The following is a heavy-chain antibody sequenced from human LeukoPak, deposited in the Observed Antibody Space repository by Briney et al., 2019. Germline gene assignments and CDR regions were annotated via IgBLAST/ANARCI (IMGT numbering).Heavy chain of an antibody. CDR3: ARRDGHYYYYMDV. D-gene: IGHD2-21*02. J-gene: IGHJ6*03. CDR2: IYPGDSDT. Sequence: GESLKISCKGSGYSFTNYWIGWLRQMPRKGLEWMGIIYPGDSDTRYSPSFQGQVTISADKSISTAYLQWSSLKASDTAVYYCARRDGHYYYYMDVWGKGTTVTVSS. CDR1: GYSFTNYW. V-gene: IGHV5-51*01.